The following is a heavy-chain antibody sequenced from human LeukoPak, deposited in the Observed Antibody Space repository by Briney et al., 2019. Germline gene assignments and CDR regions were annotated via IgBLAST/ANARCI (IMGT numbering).Heavy chain of an antibody. Sequence: GGSLRLSCAASGFTIRSYAMSWVRQAPGKGLEWVSGISGSGGSTYYADSVKGRFTISRDNSKNTLYLQMISLRAEDTAVYYCARHGSITMVRGRLRYYYMDVWGKGTTVTISS. V-gene: IGHV3-23*01. CDR2: ISGSGGST. D-gene: IGHD3-10*01. J-gene: IGHJ6*03. CDR3: ARHGSITMVRGRLRYYYMDV. CDR1: GFTIRSYA.